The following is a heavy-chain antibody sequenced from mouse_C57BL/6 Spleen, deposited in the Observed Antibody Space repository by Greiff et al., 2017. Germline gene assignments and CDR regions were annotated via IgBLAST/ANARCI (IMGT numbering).Heavy chain of an antibody. CDR3: ASRFITTVAMDY. D-gene: IGHD1-1*01. Sequence: ESGPGLVKPSQSLSLTCSVTGYSITSGYYWNWLRQFPGNKLEWMGYISYDGSNNYNPSLKNRISITRDTSKNQFFLKLNSVTTEDTDTYYWASRFITTVAMDYWGQGTSVTVSS. J-gene: IGHJ4*01. CDR1: GYSITSGYY. CDR2: ISYDGSN. V-gene: IGHV3-6*01.